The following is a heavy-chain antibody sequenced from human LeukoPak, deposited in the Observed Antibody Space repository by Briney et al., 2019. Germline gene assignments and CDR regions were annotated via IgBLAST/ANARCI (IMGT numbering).Heavy chain of an antibody. V-gene: IGHV3-53*05. J-gene: IGHJ4*02. Sequence: SGESLRLSCAASGFNFIGNDMSWVRQAPGKGVEWVSLISAGGSGSAFSAVSVQGRFTGSRDDSKTALDLQMNSLKPDDTAVYYCLRQGVGSPPRWGQGTLVTVSS. CDR1: GFNFIGND. CDR3: LRQGVGSPPR. D-gene: IGHD1-26*01. CDR2: ISAGGSGSA.